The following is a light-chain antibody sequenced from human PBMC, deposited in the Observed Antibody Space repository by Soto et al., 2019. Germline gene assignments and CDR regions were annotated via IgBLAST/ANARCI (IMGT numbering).Light chain of an antibody. CDR3: HQYHNFPRT. Sequence: DIQLTQSPSTLSASVGDRVTITCRASQSISGWLAWYQQKPGQAPKLLIYKASTLESGVPSRFSGSGSGTEFTLTVSSLQPDDFATYYCHQYHNFPRTFGQGTKVDI. CDR1: QSISGW. V-gene: IGKV1-5*03. J-gene: IGKJ1*01. CDR2: KAS.